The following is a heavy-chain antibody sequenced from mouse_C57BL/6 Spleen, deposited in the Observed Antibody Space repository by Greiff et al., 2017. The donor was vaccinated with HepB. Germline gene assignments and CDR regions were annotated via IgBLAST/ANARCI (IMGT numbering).Heavy chain of an antibody. CDR3: AKGLPGAY. J-gene: IGHJ3*01. V-gene: IGHV5-17*01. D-gene: IGHD6-1*01. CDR1: GFTFSDYG. Sequence: DVKLVESGGGLVKPGGSLKLSCAASGFTFSDYGMHWVRQAPEKGLEWVAYISSGSSTIYYADTVKGRFTISRDNAKNTLFLQMTSLRSEDTAMYYCAKGLPGAYWGQGTLVTVSA. CDR2: ISSGSSTI.